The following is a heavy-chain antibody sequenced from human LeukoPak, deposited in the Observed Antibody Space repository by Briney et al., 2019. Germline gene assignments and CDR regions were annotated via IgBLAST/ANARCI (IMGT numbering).Heavy chain of an antibody. D-gene: IGHD3-9*01. Sequence: GGSLRLSCAASGFTFSSYGMHWVRQAPGKGLEWVAVISYDGSNKYYADSVKGRFTNSRDNSKNTLYLQMNSLRAEDTAVYYCAKPRYFDWLLPTYYYYGMDAWGQGTTVTVYS. J-gene: IGHJ6*02. V-gene: IGHV3-30*18. CDR3: AKPRYFDWLLPTYYYYGMDA. CDR1: GFTFSSYG. CDR2: ISYDGSNK.